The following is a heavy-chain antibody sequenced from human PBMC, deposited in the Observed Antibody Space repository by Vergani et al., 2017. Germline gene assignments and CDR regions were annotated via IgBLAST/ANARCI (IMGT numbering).Heavy chain of an antibody. CDR2: IRWKSNSI. CDR1: GFTYDEYA. CDR3: VRDWGDKTAASAS. D-gene: IGHD2-2*01. V-gene: IGHV3-9*01. J-gene: IGHJ5*02. Sequence: EVKLVESGGTLVQPGRSLRLSCVDSGFTYDEYAMHWVRQAPGKGLEWVAVIRWKSNSIGYADSVRGRFTISRDKARNSLFLQMNSLRDEDTALYYCVRDWGDKTAASASWGQGTLVTVSS.